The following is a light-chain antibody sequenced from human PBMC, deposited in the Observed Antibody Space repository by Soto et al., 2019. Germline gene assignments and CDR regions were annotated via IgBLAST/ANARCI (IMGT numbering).Light chain of an antibody. J-gene: IGLJ2*01. V-gene: IGLV2-14*01. CDR2: DVS. Sequence: QSALTQPASVSGSPGQSITISCTGTSSDVGGYNYVSWYQQHPGKAPKLMIYDVSNRPSGVSNRFSCSKSGNTASLTISWLQAEVEADYYCSSYTSSSTLVFGGGTKLTVL. CDR3: SSYTSSSTLV. CDR1: SSDVGGYNY.